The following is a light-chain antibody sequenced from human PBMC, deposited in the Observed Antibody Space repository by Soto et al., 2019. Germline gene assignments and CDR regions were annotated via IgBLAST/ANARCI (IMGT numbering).Light chain of an antibody. V-gene: IGLV1-44*01. Sequence: QSALTQPPSASGTPGQRVTISCSGSSSNVGFNLVSWYQQLPGTAPKLLIYSNDQRPSGVPDRFSGSKSGTSASLAISGLQSEDEANYYCAAWDDSPNGWVFGGGTKVTVL. CDR1: SSNVGFNL. J-gene: IGLJ3*02. CDR3: AAWDDSPNGWV. CDR2: SND.